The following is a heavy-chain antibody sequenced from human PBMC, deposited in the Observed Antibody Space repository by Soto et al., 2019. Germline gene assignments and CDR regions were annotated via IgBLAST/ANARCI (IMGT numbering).Heavy chain of an antibody. J-gene: IGHJ6*03. Sequence: QVQLVQSGAEVKKPGSSVKVSCKASGGTFSSYTISWVRQAPGQGLEWMGRIIPILGIANYEQKFQGRVTITADKSTSTAYMERSSLRSEDTAVYYCARVRRVGSSGFDYYYYYMDVWGKGTTVTVSS. CDR3: ARVRRVGSSGFDYYYYYMDV. CDR1: GGTFSSYT. CDR2: IIPILGIA. D-gene: IGHD6-6*01. V-gene: IGHV1-69*02.